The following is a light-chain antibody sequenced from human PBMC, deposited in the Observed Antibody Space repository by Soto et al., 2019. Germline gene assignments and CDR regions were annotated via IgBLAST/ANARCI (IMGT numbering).Light chain of an antibody. CDR2: VAS. CDR3: QQYNNWPPYT. Sequence: EIVMTQSPAPLSVSPGQRATLSCRASQSVSSNLAWYQHKPGQAPRLLIYVASTRATGIPARFSGSGSGTEFTLTISSLQYEDFAVYYCQQYNNWPPYTFGQGTKLEIK. CDR1: QSVSSN. V-gene: IGKV3-15*01. J-gene: IGKJ2*01.